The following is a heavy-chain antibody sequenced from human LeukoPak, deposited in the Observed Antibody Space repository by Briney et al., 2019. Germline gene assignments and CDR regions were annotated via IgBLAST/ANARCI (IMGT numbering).Heavy chain of an antibody. J-gene: IGHJ5*02. V-gene: IGHV1-46*01. D-gene: IGHD6-6*01. CDR1: GYTFTIYY. Sequence: ASVKVSCKASGYTFTIYYMHWVRQAPGQGLEWLGIFNPSGDTTSYAQKFQGRVTITADESTSTAYMELSSLRSEDTAVYYCARVLAARSWFDPWGQGTLVTVSS. CDR2: FNPSGDTT. CDR3: ARVLAARSWFDP.